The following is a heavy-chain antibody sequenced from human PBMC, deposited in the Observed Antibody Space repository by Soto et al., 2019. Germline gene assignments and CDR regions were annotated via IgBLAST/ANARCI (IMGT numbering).Heavy chain of an antibody. D-gene: IGHD2-15*01. CDR2: IIPIFGTA. CDR3: ARAAGYCSGGSCYTYYYGMDV. V-gene: IGHV1-69*01. CDR1: GGTFSSYA. Sequence: QVQLVQSGAEVKKPGSSVKVSCKASGGTFSSYAISWVRQAPGQGLEWMGGIIPIFGTANYAQKFQGRVTITADESTNTAYMELSSLRSEDTAVYYCARAAGYCSGGSCYTYYYGMDVWGQGTTVTVSS. J-gene: IGHJ6*02.